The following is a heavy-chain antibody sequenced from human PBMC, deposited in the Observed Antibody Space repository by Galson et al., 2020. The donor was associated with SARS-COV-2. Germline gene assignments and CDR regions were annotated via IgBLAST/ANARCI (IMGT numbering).Heavy chain of an antibody. D-gene: IGHD3-3*01. CDR2: ISTSGSII. V-gene: IGHV3-48*03. CDR1: GFTFSTSE. CDR3: VSWRSPYMDV. J-gene: IGHJ6*03. Sequence: GESLKISCAASGFTFSTSEMNWVRQVPGAGLEWVSHISTSGSIIKYADSVKGRFTISRDNAKNSVFLRMDSLRAEDTAVYYCVSWRSPYMDVWGEGTTVTVSS.